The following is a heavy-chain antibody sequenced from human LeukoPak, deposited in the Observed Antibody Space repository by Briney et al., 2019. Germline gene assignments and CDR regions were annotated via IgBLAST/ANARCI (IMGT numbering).Heavy chain of an antibody. CDR3: ASTPGDSHFDY. V-gene: IGHV3-11*01. Sequence: GGSLRLSCAASGFTFSDYYMSWIRQAPGKGLEWVSYISSSGSTIYYADSVKGRFTISRDNAKNSLYLQMNSLRAEDMAVYYCASTPGDSHFDYWGQGTLVTVSS. D-gene: IGHD2-21*02. J-gene: IGHJ4*02. CDR1: GFTFSDYY. CDR2: ISSSGSTI.